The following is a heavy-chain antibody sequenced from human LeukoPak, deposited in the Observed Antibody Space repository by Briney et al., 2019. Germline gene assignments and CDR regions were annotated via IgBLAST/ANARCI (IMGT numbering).Heavy chain of an antibody. V-gene: IGHV4-38-2*01. CDR3: ARRRSSSSPTFDF. D-gene: IGHD6-6*01. CDR2: IYHSGST. CDR1: GYSISSGYY. J-gene: IGHJ4*02. Sequence: SETLSLTCAVSGYSISSGYYWGWIRQPPGKGLEWIGSIYHSGSTYYSPSLKSRVTISVDTSKNQFSLKVTSVTAADTAVYYCARRRSSSSPTFDFWGQGTLVTASS.